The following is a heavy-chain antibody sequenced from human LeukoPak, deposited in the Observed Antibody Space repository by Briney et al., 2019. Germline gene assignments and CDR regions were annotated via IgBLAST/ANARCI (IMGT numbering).Heavy chain of an antibody. CDR3: ARYQVSNDILTGYQENWFDP. V-gene: IGHV5-51*01. CDR2: IYPGDSDT. Sequence: GESLQISCKGSGYSFTSYWIGWVRQMPGKGLEWMGIIYPGDSDTRYSPSFQGQVTISADKSVSTAYLQWSSLKASDTAMYYCARYQVSNDILTGYQENWFDPWGQGTLVTVSS. CDR1: GYSFTSYW. D-gene: IGHD3-9*01. J-gene: IGHJ5*02.